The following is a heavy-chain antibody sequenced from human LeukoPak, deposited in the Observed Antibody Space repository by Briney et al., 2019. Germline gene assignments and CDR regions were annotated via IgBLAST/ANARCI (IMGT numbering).Heavy chain of an antibody. CDR1: GFTFSSYT. D-gene: IGHD7-27*01. CDR3: AKDGGLWVSAHWGDS. Sequence: GGSLRLSCTASGFTFSSYTMTWVRQAPGKGLKWVSTITTGDGNTYYSDSVKGRFTVSRDDSKNTLYLQMNSLRAEDTAVYYCAKDGGLWVSAHWGDSWGRGTLVTVSS. J-gene: IGHJ4*02. V-gene: IGHV3-23*01. CDR2: ITTGDGNT.